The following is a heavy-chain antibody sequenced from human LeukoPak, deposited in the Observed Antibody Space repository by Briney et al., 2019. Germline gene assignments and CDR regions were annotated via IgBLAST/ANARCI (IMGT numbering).Heavy chain of an antibody. V-gene: IGHV4-34*01. CDR2: INHSGST. CDR1: GGSFSGYY. CDR3: ARGRRVKRWSDAFDI. J-gene: IGHJ3*02. Sequence: PSETLSLTCAVYGGSFSGYYWSWIRQPPGKGLEWIGEINHSGSTNYNPSLKSRVTISVDTSKNQFSLKLSSVTAADTAVYYCARGRRVKRWSDAFDIWGQGTMVTVSS. D-gene: IGHD4-23*01.